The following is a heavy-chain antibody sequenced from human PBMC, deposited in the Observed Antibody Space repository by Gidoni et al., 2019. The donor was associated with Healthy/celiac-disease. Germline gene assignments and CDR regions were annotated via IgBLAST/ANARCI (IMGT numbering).Heavy chain of an antibody. CDR1: GFTFSGYG. D-gene: IGHD3-9*01. J-gene: IGHJ6*02. Sequence: QVQLVESGGGVVQPGRSLRLSCPASGFTFSGYGMPWVRRAPGKGLGWVAVIWYDGSNKVYAYAVNGRFTISRDSSKNTLYLQMNSPRAEDTAVYYGARDIGRYDILTGPAAPAFYYGMDVWGQGTTVTVSS. CDR2: IWYDGSNK. V-gene: IGHV3-33*01. CDR3: ARDIGRYDILTGPAAPAFYYGMDV.